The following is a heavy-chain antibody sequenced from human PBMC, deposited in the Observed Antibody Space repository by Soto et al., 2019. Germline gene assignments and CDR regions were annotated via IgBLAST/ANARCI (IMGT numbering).Heavy chain of an antibody. Sequence: GGSLRLSCAASGFTFSSYAMSWVRQAPGKGLEWVSAISGSGGSTYYADSVKGRFTISRDNSKNTLYLQMNSLRAEDTAVYYCASPGQLTKGPGYYYYYGMDVWGQGTTVTVSS. CDR3: ASPGQLTKGPGYYYYYGMDV. J-gene: IGHJ6*02. CDR1: GFTFSSYA. D-gene: IGHD2-2*01. CDR2: ISGSGGST. V-gene: IGHV3-23*01.